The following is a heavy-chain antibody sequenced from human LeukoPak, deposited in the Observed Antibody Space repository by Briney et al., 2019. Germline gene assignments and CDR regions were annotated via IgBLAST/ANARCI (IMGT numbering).Heavy chain of an antibody. CDR1: GGSISSYY. CDR3: ARGDRGHNWFDP. D-gene: IGHD2-15*01. Sequence: SETLSLTCTVSGGSISSYYWSWIRQPPGKGLEWIGYIYYSGSTNYNPSLKSRVTISVDTSKNQFSLELSSVTAADTAVYYCARGDRGHNWFDPWGQGTLVTVSS. J-gene: IGHJ5*02. CDR2: IYYSGST. V-gene: IGHV4-59*01.